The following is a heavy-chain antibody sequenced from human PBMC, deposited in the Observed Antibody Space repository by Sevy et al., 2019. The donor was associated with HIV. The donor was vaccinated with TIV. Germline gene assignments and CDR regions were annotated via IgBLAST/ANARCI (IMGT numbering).Heavy chain of an antibody. D-gene: IGHD3-10*01. V-gene: IGHV1-24*01. Sequence: ASVKVSCKVSGYTLTELSMHWVRQAPGKGLEWMGGFDPEDGETIYAQKFQGRVTMTEDTSTDTAYMELSSLRSEDTAVYYCATGEVVWLGDSGAFDIWGQGTMVTVSS. CDR2: FDPEDGET. CDR3: ATGEVVWLGDSGAFDI. J-gene: IGHJ3*02. CDR1: GYTLTELS.